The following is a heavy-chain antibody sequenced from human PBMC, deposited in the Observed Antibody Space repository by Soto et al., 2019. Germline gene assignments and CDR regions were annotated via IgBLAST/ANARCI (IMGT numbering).Heavy chain of an antibody. Sequence: QVQLQESGPGLVKPSETLSLTCTISGDSISSSSYFWGWIRQPPGKGLEWIGTIYYTGSTYYNPSLTSRVTVSVDTSKNQFSLKLSSVTAADTAVYYCARLLAAGAVDYWGQGTLVTVSS. CDR2: IYYTGST. J-gene: IGHJ4*02. CDR1: GDSISSSSYF. D-gene: IGHD6-13*01. CDR3: ARLLAAGAVDY. V-gene: IGHV4-39*01.